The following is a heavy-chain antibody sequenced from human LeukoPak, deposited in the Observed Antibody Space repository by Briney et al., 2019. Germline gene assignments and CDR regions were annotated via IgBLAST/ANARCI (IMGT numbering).Heavy chain of an antibody. J-gene: IGHJ4*02. D-gene: IGHD2-2*01. V-gene: IGHV3-74*01. CDR1: GNYW. CDR3: VSFYETN. CDR2: VNSDGSWT. Sequence: RAGGSLRLSCAASGNYWMHWVRQAPGKGLVWVSHVNSDGSWTSHADSVKGRFTISKDNAKNTVYLQMSNLRTEDTAVYYCVSFYETNWGRGTLVTVSS.